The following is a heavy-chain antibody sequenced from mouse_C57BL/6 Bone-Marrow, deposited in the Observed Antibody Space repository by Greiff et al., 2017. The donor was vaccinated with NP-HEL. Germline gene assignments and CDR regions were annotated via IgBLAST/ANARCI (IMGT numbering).Heavy chain of an antibody. V-gene: IGHV7-1*01. Sequence: EVKVVESGGGLVQSGRSLRLSCATSGFTFSDFYMEWVRQAPGKGLEWIAASRNKANDYTTEYSASVKGRFIVSRDTSQSILYLQMNTLRAEDTAIYYCARGDGYSFAYWGQGTLVTVSA. CDR3: ARGDGYSFAY. D-gene: IGHD2-3*01. J-gene: IGHJ3*01. CDR2: SRNKANDYTT. CDR1: GFTFSDFY.